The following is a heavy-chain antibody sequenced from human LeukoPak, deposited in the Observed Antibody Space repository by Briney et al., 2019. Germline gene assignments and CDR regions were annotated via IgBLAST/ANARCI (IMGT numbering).Heavy chain of an antibody. D-gene: IGHD3-9*01. V-gene: IGHV4-59*01. CDR1: GGSNSRYY. CDR3: AKGAYDILTGGVNYYYYGMDV. J-gene: IGHJ6*02. CDR2: MYYRGST. Sequence: SESLSQTCTVTGGSNSRYYWSGLRQPPGKGLEGIGYMYYRGSTNYNPSLKSRGTITVNTSKNQFSLTLSSVTDADTAVYYCAKGAYDILTGGVNYYYYGMDVWGQGTTVTVSS.